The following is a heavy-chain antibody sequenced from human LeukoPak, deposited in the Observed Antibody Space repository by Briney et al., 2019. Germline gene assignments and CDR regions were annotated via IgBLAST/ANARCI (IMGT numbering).Heavy chain of an antibody. J-gene: IGHJ4*02. CDR3: ARGGRTIRYFDWLLRYYFDY. CDR1: GGSFSGYY. CDR2: INHSGST. V-gene: IGHV4-34*01. Sequence: SETLSLTCAVYGGSFSGYYWSWIRQPPGKGLEWIGEINHSGSTNYNPSLKSRVTISVDTSKNQFSLKLSSVTAADTAVYYCARGGRTIRYFDWLLRYYFDYWGQGTLVTVSS. D-gene: IGHD3-9*01.